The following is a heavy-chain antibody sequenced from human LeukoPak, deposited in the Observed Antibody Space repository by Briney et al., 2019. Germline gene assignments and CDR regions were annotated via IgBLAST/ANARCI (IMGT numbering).Heavy chain of an antibody. Sequence: SETLSLTCAVYGGSFSGYYWSWIRQPPGKGLEWIGEINHSGSTNYNPSLKSRVTISVDTSKNQFSLKLSSVTAADTVVYYCARTSSHMIDYWGQGTLVTVSS. CDR3: ARTSSHMIDY. D-gene: IGHD2-2*02. V-gene: IGHV4-34*01. J-gene: IGHJ4*02. CDR2: INHSGST. CDR1: GGSFSGYY.